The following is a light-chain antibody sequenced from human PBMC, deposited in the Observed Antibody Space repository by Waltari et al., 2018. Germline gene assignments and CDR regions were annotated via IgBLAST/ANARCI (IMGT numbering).Light chain of an antibody. Sequence: VILTQSPATLSLSPGERATLSCRASQSVSNYLAWYQQKPGQAPRPLIYGASSRATGIPDRFSGSGSGTEFTLTISSLEPEDFAVYYCQKYSSSPLTFGGGTKVEIK. CDR3: QKYSSSPLT. J-gene: IGKJ4*01. CDR2: GAS. V-gene: IGKV3-20*01. CDR1: QSVSNY.